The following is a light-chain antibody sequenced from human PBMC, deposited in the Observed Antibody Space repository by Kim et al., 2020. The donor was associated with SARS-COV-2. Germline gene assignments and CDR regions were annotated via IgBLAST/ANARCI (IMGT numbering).Light chain of an antibody. CDR1: KLGYKF. CDR3: QAWDSITPWV. J-gene: IGLJ3*02. CDR2: QDS. Sequence: SYELTQPPSVSVSPGQTATITCSGDKLGYKFACWYQQKPGQSPVLVIYQDSKRPSGIPERFSGSNSGNTATLTISGTQAMDEADYYCQAWDSITPWVFGGGTQLAVL. V-gene: IGLV3-1*01.